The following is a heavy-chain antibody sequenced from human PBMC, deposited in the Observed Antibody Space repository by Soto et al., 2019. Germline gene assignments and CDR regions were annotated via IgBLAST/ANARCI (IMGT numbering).Heavy chain of an antibody. Sequence: PSETLSITCAVYGWSFIGYYWSWIRQPPGKGLEWIGEINHSGSTNYNPSLKSRVTISVDTSKNQFSLKLSSVTAADTAVYYCARSRRSGSYYNYYYYYMDVWGKGTTVTVSS. CDR2: INHSGST. J-gene: IGHJ6*03. CDR3: ARSRRSGSYYNYYYYYMDV. D-gene: IGHD3-10*01. V-gene: IGHV4-34*01. CDR1: GWSFIGYY.